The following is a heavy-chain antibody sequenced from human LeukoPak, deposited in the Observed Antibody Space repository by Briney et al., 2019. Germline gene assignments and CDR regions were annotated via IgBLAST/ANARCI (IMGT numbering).Heavy chain of an antibody. CDR3: AREVDTVAPDYYDSSGFQGYFDY. J-gene: IGHJ4*02. V-gene: IGHV3-23*01. CDR2: ISGSGGST. CDR1: GFAFGSEA. Sequence: GGSLRLSCAVSGFAFGSEAMSWVRQAPGKGLEWVSAISGSGGSTYYADSVKGRFTISRDNSKNTLYLQMHSLRAEDTAVYYCAREVDTVAPDYYDSSGFQGYFDYWGQGTLVTVSS. D-gene: IGHD3-22*01.